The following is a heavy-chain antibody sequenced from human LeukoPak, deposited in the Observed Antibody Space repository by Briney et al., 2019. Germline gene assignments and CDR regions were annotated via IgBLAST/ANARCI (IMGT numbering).Heavy chain of an antibody. CDR1: GFTFGSYA. V-gene: IGHV3-30*01. CDR2: ISYDGSNK. CDR3: ARDLYGSSPDY. J-gene: IGHJ4*02. Sequence: GRSLRLSCAASGFTFGSYAMHWVRQAPGKGLEWVAVISYDGSNKYYADSVKGRFTISRDNSKNTLYLQMNSLRAEDTAVYYCARDLYGSSPDYWGQGTLVTVSS. D-gene: IGHD6-6*01.